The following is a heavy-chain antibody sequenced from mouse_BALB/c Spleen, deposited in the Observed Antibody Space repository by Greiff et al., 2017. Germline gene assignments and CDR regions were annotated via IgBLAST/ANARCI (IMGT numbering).Heavy chain of an antibody. J-gene: IGHJ2*01. CDR2: INPNNGGT. Sequence: VQLQQSGPELVKPGASVKIPCKDSGYTFTDYNMDWVKQSHGKSLERIGDINPNNGGTNYNEKFKGKATFTADTSSNTAYMQLSSLTSEDSAVYYCARWGDYYGSSVFDDWGQGTTLTVSS. CDR3: ARWGDYYGSSVFDD. V-gene: IGHV1-18*01. CDR1: GYTFTDYN. D-gene: IGHD1-1*01.